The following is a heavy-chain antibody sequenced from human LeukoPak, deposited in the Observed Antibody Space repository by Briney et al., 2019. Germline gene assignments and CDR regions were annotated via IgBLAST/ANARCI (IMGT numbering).Heavy chain of an antibody. Sequence: GGSLRLSCAASGFTFSSYAMSWVRQAPGKGLEWVSAISGSGGSTYYADSVKGRFTISRDNSKNTLYLQMNSLRAEDTAVYYCAKDLSGLGRGYLDYWGQGTLVTVSS. CDR1: GFTFSSYA. V-gene: IGHV3-23*01. CDR2: ISGSGGST. CDR3: AKDLSGLGRGYLDY. J-gene: IGHJ4*02. D-gene: IGHD3-22*01.